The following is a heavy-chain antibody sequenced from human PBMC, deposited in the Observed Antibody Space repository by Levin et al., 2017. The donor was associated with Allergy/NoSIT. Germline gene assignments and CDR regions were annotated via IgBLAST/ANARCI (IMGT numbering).Heavy chain of an antibody. Sequence: ASVKVSCKASGYTFTGYYMHLVRHAPGQGLEWVGRINPHSGGTNYAQKFQGRVTITRDTSISTAYMELSRLRSDDTAVYYCARVGSSWDIDYWGQGTLVTVSS. J-gene: IGHJ4*02. D-gene: IGHD6-13*01. CDR1: GYTFTGYY. CDR3: ARVGSSWDIDY. CDR2: INPHSGGT. V-gene: IGHV1-2*06.